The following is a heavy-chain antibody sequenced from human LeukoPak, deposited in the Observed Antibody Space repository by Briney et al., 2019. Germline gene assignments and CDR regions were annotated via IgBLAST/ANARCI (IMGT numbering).Heavy chain of an antibody. J-gene: IGHJ5*02. CDR1: EFTYG. Sequence: GGSLRLSCAASEFTYGMNWVRQAPGKGLECVSAISSSGSNTYYADAVSGRFTISRDNSKNTLHLEMNSLRTDDTAVYYCTKERGGGGRRINLMVGGYGPWGQGTQVTVSS. D-gene: IGHD3-22*01. CDR2: ISSSGSNT. CDR3: TKERGGGGRRINLMVGGYGP. V-gene: IGHV3-23*01.